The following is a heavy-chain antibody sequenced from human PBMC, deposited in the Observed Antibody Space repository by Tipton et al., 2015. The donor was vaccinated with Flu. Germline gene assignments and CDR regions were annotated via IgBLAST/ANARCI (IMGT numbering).Heavy chain of an antibody. Sequence: QVQLVQSGAEVKKPGASVKVSCKASGYTFSGYFLHWVRQAPGQGLEWMGWISPKTGGTDYVQKFQGRVTMTRDTSSSTGYMELRGLRSDDTAMYYCAIITVAGSGPSVYSDYWGQGTLVTVSS. CDR1: GYTFSGYF. V-gene: IGHV1-2*02. CDR2: ISPKTGGT. J-gene: IGHJ4*02. D-gene: IGHD6-19*01. CDR3: AIITVAGSGPSVYSDY.